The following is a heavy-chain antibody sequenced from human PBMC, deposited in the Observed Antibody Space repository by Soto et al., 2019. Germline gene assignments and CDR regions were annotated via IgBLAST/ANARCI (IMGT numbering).Heavy chain of an antibody. Sequence: GSLRLSCAASGFTFSGYAMHWVRQAPGKGLEWVAVISYDGSNKYYADSVKGRFTISRDNSKNTLYLQMNSLRAEDTAVYYCARDLYYYDSSGYYPGAFDIWGQGTMVTVSS. J-gene: IGHJ3*02. CDR3: ARDLYYYDSSGYYPGAFDI. CDR1: GFTFSGYA. D-gene: IGHD3-22*01. V-gene: IGHV3-30-3*01. CDR2: ISYDGSNK.